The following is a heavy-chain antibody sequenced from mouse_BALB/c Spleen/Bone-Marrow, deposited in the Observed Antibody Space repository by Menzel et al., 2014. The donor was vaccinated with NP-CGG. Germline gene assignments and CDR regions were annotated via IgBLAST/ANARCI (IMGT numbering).Heavy chain of an antibody. D-gene: IGHD1-1*01. J-gene: IGHJ3*01. V-gene: IGHV5-9-2*01. Sequence: EVKLVESGGGLVKPGGSLKLSCAASGFTFSSYGMSWVRQTPEKRLEWVATISGGDTYTYYPDSVRGRFTISRDNAKNNLYLQMSSLRSEDTALYYCAAITTVAYWSRGTLVTVSA. CDR1: GFTFSSYG. CDR3: AAITTVAY. CDR2: ISGGDTYT.